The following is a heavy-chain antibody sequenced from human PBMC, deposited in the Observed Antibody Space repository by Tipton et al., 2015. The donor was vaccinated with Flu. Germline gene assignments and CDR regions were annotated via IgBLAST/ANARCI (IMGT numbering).Heavy chain of an antibody. D-gene: IGHD6-19*01. CDR2: MTPKTGNT. V-gene: IGHV1-8*02. Sequence: QLVQSGAEVRKPGASVKVSCKASGYTFTNYYINWVRQAPGQGPEWMGWMTPKTGNTVYAQKFQCRVTMTRDTSTSTAYVELSSLRSEDTAVYYCARSGRQWLGILYYDEMDVWGQGP. J-gene: IGHJ6*02. CDR3: ARSGRQWLGILYYDEMDV. CDR1: GYTFTNYY.